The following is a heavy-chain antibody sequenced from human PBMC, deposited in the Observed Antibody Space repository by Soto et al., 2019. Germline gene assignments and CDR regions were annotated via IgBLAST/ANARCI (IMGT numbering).Heavy chain of an antibody. CDR1: GGSISSSSYY. Sequence: QLQLQESGPGLVKPSETLSLTCTVSGGSISSSSYYWGWIRQPPGKGLEWIGSIYYSGSTYYNPSLKSRVTLSVDTSKNQFSLKLSSVTAADTAVYYCARQRFLEWLLYRAFDYWGQGTLVTVSS. D-gene: IGHD3-3*01. CDR3: ARQRFLEWLLYRAFDY. V-gene: IGHV4-39*01. CDR2: IYYSGST. J-gene: IGHJ4*02.